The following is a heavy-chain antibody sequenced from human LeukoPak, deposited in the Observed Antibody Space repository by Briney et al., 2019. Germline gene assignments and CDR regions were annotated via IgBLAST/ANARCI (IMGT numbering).Heavy chain of an antibody. CDR2: IWYDGSNK. CDR1: GYTFTGYY. V-gene: IGHV3-33*01. CDR3: ASTNTGWFIY. D-gene: IGHD6-19*01. J-gene: IGHJ4*02. Sequence: SCKASGYTFTGYYMHWVRQAPGKGLEWVAVIWYDGSNKYYADSVKGRFTISRDNSKNTLYLQMNSLRAEDTAVYYCASTNTGWFIYWGQGTLVTVSS.